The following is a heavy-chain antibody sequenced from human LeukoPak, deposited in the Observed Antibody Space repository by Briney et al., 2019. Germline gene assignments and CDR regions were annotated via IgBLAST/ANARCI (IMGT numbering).Heavy chain of an antibody. CDR3: AKDGGWNDRYYFNY. CDR2: ISGSGDST. V-gene: IGHV3-23*01. CDR1: GFTFSSYA. D-gene: IGHD1-1*01. J-gene: IGHJ4*02. Sequence: GGSLRLSCAASGFTFSSYAINWVRQAPGKGLEWVSSISGSGDSTYYADSVKGRFTISRDISDNTLFLQMNSLRAEDTAVYYCAKDGGWNDRYYFNYWGQGTLVTVSS.